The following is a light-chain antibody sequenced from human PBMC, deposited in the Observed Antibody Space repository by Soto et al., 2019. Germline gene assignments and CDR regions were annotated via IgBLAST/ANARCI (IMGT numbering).Light chain of an antibody. J-gene: IGKJ2*01. V-gene: IGKV3-20*01. CDR3: QQYGSSPYT. CDR2: GAS. Sequence: EIVLTQSPGTLSLSPGERATLSCRASQSVSSSYLAWYQQKPGQAPRLLIYGASSRATGIPDRFSGSGSGTDFTLTIRRLEPEDFAVYYCQQYGSSPYTCGQGTKVDIK. CDR1: QSVSSSY.